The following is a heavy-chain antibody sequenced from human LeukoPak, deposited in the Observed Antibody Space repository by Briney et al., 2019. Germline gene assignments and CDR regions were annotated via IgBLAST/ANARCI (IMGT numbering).Heavy chain of an antibody. Sequence: PSETLSLTCTVSGASISPYYWSWIRQPPGMGLEWIGYIYSSGSANYNPSLKSRVTISVDTSKNQFSLKLSSVTAADTAVYYCARMGGYSGYATHWGQGTPVTVSS. CDR3: ARMGGYSGYATH. CDR2: IYSSGSA. D-gene: IGHD5-12*01. CDR1: GASISPYY. J-gene: IGHJ4*02. V-gene: IGHV4-59*08.